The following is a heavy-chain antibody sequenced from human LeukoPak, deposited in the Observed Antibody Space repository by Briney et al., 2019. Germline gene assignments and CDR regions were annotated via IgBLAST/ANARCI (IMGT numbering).Heavy chain of an antibody. Sequence: PSETLSLTCAVYGGSFSGYYWSWIRQPPGKGLEWIGEINHCGSTNYNPSLKSRVTISVDTSKNQFSLKLSSVTAADTAVYYCARLPQSYGSGDGYGMDVWGQGTTVTVSS. CDR2: INHCGST. CDR1: GGSFSGYY. J-gene: IGHJ6*02. V-gene: IGHV4-34*01. CDR3: ARLPQSYGSGDGYGMDV. D-gene: IGHD3-10*01.